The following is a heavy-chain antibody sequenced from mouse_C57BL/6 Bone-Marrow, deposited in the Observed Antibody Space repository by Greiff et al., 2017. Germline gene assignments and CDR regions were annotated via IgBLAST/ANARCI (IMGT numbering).Heavy chain of an antibody. Sequence: EVHLVESGGGLVKPGGSLKLSCAASGFTFSSYAMSWVRQTPEKRLEWVATISDGGSYTYYPDNVKGRFTISRDNAKNNLYLQMSHLKSEDTAMYYCARGGFDYWGQGTTLTVSS. CDR3: ARGGFDY. CDR2: ISDGGSYT. CDR1: GFTFSSYA. J-gene: IGHJ2*01. V-gene: IGHV5-4*01.